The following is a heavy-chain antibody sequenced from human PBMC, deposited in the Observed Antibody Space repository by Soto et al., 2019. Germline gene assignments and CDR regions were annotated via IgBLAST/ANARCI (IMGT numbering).Heavy chain of an antibody. D-gene: IGHD6-19*01. J-gene: IGHJ4*02. CDR1: GYTFTTYY. CDR2: INPSDGSA. Sequence: QVQLVQSGAEVKKPGASVKVSCKASGYTFTTYYMQWVRQAPGQGLEWMGLINPSDGSATNAQKFQGRVTMTRDTSTSTVYMELSSLRSEDTAVYYCARVQFASGWRYAGDYWGQGTLVTVSS. V-gene: IGHV1-46*01. CDR3: ARVQFASGWRYAGDY.